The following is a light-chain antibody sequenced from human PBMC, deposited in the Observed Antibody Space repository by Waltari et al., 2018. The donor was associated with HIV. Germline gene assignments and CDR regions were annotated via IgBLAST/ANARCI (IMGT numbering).Light chain of an antibody. J-gene: IGLJ3*02. CDR2: RNN. CDR1: STNIGSTQ. V-gene: IGLV1-47*01. CDR3: AAWDDSLSGWV. Sequence: QSVLTQPPSASGTPGQRGTISCSGSSTNIGSTQVYWYQPLPGTAPKLLIYRNNQRPSGVPDRCSGYQSGTSATLAISGLRSEEDAEYYCAAWDDSLSGWVFGGWTKRPVL.